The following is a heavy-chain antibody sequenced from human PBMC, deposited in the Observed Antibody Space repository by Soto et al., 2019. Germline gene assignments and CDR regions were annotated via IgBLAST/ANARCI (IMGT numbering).Heavy chain of an antibody. Sequence: SVKVSCKASGGTFSSYAISWVRQAPGQGLEWMGGIIPIFGTANYAQKFQGRVTITADESTSTAYMELSSLRSEDTAVYYCAREMASYCSSTSCSNVPWFDPWGQGTLVTVSS. J-gene: IGHJ5*02. D-gene: IGHD2-2*01. CDR1: GGTFSSYA. CDR3: AREMASYCSSTSCSNVPWFDP. CDR2: IIPIFGTA. V-gene: IGHV1-69*13.